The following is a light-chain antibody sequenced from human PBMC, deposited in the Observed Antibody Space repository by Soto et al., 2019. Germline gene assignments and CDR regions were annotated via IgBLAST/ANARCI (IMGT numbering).Light chain of an antibody. CDR3: QQYGSSPRT. CDR1: QSVSNNY. V-gene: IGKV3-20*01. Sequence: EIGLTQSPGTLSLSPGERATLSCRASQSVSNNYLAWYQQKPGQAPRLLIYGASNRATGIPDRFSGSGSGTDFTLTISRLEPEDFAVYYCQQYGSSPRTFGQGTKVDIK. J-gene: IGKJ1*01. CDR2: GAS.